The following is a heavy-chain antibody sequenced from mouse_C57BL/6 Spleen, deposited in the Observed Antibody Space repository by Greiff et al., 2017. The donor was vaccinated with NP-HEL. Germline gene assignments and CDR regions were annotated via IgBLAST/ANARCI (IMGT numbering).Heavy chain of an antibody. D-gene: IGHD3-3*01. V-gene: IGHV1-54*01. Sequence: QVQLQQSGAELVRPGTSVKVSCKASGYAFTNYLIEWVKQRPGQGLEWIGVINPGSGGTNYNEKFKGKATLTADKSSSTAYLQLSSLTSEDSAVDWWARKRGTGYFDYWGQGTTLTVSS. CDR2: INPGSGGT. J-gene: IGHJ2*01. CDR3: ARKRGTGYFDY. CDR1: GYAFTNYL.